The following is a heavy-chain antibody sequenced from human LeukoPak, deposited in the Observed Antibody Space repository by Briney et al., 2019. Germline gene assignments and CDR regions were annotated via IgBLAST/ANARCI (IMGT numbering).Heavy chain of an antibody. J-gene: IGHJ6*04. Sequence: ASVKVSCKASGYTFTGYYMHWVRQAPGQGLEWMGWINPNSGGTNYAQKFQGRVTMTRDTSISTAYMELSRLRSVDTAVYYCARAGYEFGPLDVWGKGTTVTVSS. CDR1: GYTFTGYY. CDR2: INPNSGGT. CDR3: ARAGYEFGPLDV. D-gene: IGHD3-10*01. V-gene: IGHV1-2*02.